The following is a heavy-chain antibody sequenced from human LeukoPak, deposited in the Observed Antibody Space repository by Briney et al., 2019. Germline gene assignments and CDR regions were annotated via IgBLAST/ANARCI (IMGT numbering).Heavy chain of an antibody. V-gene: IGHV5-51*01. CDR1: GYSFTTYW. CDR2: IFPGDSDT. D-gene: IGHD4-17*01. J-gene: IGHJ4*02. Sequence: GESLKISCKGSGYSFTTYWIGWVRQMPGKVLEWMGIIFPGDSDTRYSPSFQGQVTISADKSISTAYLQWSSLKASDTAIYYSARRCGDPKVIDYWGQGTLVTVSS. CDR3: ARRCGDPKVIDY.